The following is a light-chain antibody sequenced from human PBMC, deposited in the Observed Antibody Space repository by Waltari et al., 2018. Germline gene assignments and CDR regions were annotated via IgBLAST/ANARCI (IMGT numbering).Light chain of an antibody. Sequence: DIQMTQSPYSLSASVGDRVTITCRASQTLNTYLNWYQQKPGKAPKLLMYAASTLQSGVPARFSGSESGTDFTLIISGLQPEDFATYFCQQTYTAPYTFGQGTRLEI. CDR3: QQTYTAPYT. CDR1: QTLNTY. V-gene: IGKV1-39*01. CDR2: AAS. J-gene: IGKJ2*01.